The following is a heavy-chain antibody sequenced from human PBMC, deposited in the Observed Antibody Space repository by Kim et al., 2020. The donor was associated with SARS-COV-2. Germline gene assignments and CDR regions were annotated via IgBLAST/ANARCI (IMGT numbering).Heavy chain of an antibody. J-gene: IGHJ4*02. CDR2: ISAYNGNT. D-gene: IGHD1-1*01. CDR3: ARDTALERRWVQGCDY. CDR1: GYTFTSYG. Sequence: ASVKVSCKASGYTFTSYGISWVRQAPGQGLEWMGWISAYNGNTNYAQKPQGRVTMTTDTSTSTAYMELRSLRSDDTAVYYCARDTALERRWVQGCDYWGQGTLVTVSS. V-gene: IGHV1-18*01.